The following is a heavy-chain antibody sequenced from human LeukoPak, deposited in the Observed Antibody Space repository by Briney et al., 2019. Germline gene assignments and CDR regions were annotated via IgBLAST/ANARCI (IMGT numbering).Heavy chain of an antibody. Sequence: GGSLRLSCAASGFTFSSYAMSWVRQAPGKGLEWVSTISGSGGSTYYADSVKGRFTISRDNSKNTLYLQMNSLRAEDTAVYYCAKEEGIAVAGTSPIPAYYYYMDVWGKGTTVTVSS. D-gene: IGHD6-19*01. CDR3: AKEEGIAVAGTSPIPAYYYYMDV. CDR1: GFTFSSYA. V-gene: IGHV3-23*01. J-gene: IGHJ6*03. CDR2: ISGSGGST.